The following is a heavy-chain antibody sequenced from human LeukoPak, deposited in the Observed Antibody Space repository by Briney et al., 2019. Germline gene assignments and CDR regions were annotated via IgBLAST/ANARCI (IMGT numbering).Heavy chain of an antibody. CDR1: GFTFSDYY. CDR2: ISSSGSTI. Sequence: GGSLRLSCAASGFTFSDYYMSWIRQAPGKGLEWVSYISSSGSTIYYADSVKGRFTISRDNAKNSLYLQMNSLRAEDTAVYYCARAGDGDRPYYYYMDVWGKGTTVTVSS. J-gene: IGHJ6*03. CDR3: ARAGDGDRPYYYYMDV. V-gene: IGHV3-11*04. D-gene: IGHD4-17*01.